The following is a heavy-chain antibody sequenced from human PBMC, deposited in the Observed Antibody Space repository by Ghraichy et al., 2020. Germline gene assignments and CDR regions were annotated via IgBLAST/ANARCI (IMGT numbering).Heavy chain of an antibody. D-gene: IGHD2-21*01. V-gene: IGHV3-53*01. CDR3: ARDLWAFDI. CDR1: GFDVSINR. J-gene: IGHJ3*02. CDR2: IYSGGTT. Sequence: GVLRLSCVGSGFDVSINRMSWVRQAPGKGLEWVSAIYSGGTTDYADSVKGRFTFSRDNSKNTVYLQMNSLRVDDTAMYYCARDLWAFDIWGQGTLVTVSS.